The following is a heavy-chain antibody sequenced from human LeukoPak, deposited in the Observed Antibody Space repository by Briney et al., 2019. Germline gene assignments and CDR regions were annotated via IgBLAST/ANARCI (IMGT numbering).Heavy chain of an antibody. V-gene: IGHV1-2*02. CDR3: ARDRYYYDSSGSDY. Sequence: ASVKVTCKASGYTFTGYYMHWVRQAPGQGLEWMGWINPNSGGTNYAQKFQGRVTMTRDTSISTAYMELSRLRSDDTPVYYCARDRYYYDSSGSDYWGQGTLVTVSS. D-gene: IGHD3-22*01. CDR1: GYTFTGYY. CDR2: INPNSGGT. J-gene: IGHJ4*02.